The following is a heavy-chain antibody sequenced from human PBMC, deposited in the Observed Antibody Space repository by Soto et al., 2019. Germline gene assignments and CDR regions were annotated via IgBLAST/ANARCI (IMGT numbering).Heavy chain of an antibody. D-gene: IGHD6-6*01. CDR2: TYYRSKWYN. CDR1: GASGSRNSAA. CDR3: ARGESISVAWLYY. V-gene: IGHV6-1*01. J-gene: IGHJ4*02. Sequence: TLSLTCGISGASGSRNSAAWNSISHPTSRSLGRLGRTYYRSKWYNDDAVSVKSRTTTIPDTSKNRFSLQLTAVTPEDTAVGYCARGESISVAWLYYWGQGTRVTVSS.